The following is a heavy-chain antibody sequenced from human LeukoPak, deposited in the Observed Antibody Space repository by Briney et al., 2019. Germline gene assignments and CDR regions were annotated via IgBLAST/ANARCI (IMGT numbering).Heavy chain of an antibody. J-gene: IGHJ6*03. Sequence: PGGSLRLSCAASGFTFSGHNMNWVRQAPGKGLEWISFVSISSGTIYYADSVNGRFRISRDNAKSSLDLEMNSLRAEDTAVYYCARVSSYSSSSEHYYYYMDVWGKGTTVTVSS. V-gene: IGHV3-48*04. CDR3: ARVSSYSSSSEHYYYYMDV. D-gene: IGHD6-6*01. CDR2: VSISSGTI. CDR1: GFTFSGHN.